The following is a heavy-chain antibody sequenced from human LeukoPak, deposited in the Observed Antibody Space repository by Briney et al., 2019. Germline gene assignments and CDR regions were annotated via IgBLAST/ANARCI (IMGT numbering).Heavy chain of an antibody. CDR1: GFTVSSNY. J-gene: IGHJ4*02. CDR2: IYSGGST. Sequence: GGSLRLSCAASGFTVSSNYMSWVRQAPGKGLEWVSVIYSGGSTYYADSAKGRFTISRDNSKNTLYLQMNSLRAEDTAVYYCWAGYYDSSGYFDYWGQGTLVTVSS. D-gene: IGHD3-22*01. CDR3: WAGYYDSSGYFDY. V-gene: IGHV3-53*01.